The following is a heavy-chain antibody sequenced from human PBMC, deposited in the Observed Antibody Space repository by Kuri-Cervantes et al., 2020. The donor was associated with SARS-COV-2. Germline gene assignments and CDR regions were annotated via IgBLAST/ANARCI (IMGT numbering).Heavy chain of an antibody. CDR1: GGSISSSSYY. CDR3: ARTVSTVTTNPYRYYFDY. D-gene: IGHD4-11*01. Sequence: SETLSLTCTVSGGSISSSSYYWGWIRQPPGKGLEWIGSIYYSGSTYYNPSLKSRVTISVDTSKNQFSLKLSSVTAADTAVYYCARTVSTVTTNPYRYYFDYWGQGTLVTVSS. V-gene: IGHV4-39*07. CDR2: IYYSGST. J-gene: IGHJ4*02.